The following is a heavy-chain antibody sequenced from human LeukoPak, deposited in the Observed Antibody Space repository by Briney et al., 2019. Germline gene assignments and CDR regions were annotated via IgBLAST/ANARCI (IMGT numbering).Heavy chain of an antibody. CDR1: GYSISSGYY. Sequence: SETLSLTCTVSGYSISSGYYWGWIRQPPGKGLEWIGSIYHSGSTYYNPSLKSRVTISVDTSKNQFSLKLSSVTAADTAVYYCARVKGRLGEPSRALYYMDVWGKGTTVTISS. D-gene: IGHD3-16*01. J-gene: IGHJ6*03. V-gene: IGHV4-38-2*02. CDR2: IYHSGST. CDR3: ARVKGRLGEPSRALYYMDV.